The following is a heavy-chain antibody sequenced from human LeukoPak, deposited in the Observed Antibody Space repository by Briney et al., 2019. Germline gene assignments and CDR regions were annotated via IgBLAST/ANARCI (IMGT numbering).Heavy chain of an antibody. CDR2: ISYDGSYK. V-gene: IGHV3-30*18. Sequence: GGSLRLSCAASGFTLNNYGIHWVRQAPGKGLEWVAVISYDGSYKYYADSVRGRFTISRDNSKNTLYLQMNSLRAEDTAVYYCAKVGDYGDYALDYWGQGTLVTVSS. CDR3: AKVGDYGDYALDY. J-gene: IGHJ4*02. CDR1: GFTLNNYG. D-gene: IGHD4-17*01.